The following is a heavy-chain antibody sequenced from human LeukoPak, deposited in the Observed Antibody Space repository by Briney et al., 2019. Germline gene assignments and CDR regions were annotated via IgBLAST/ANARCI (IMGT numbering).Heavy chain of an antibody. CDR2: ISYSGST. D-gene: IGHD4-17*01. CDR3: ARVGPQYTVSPYYFDS. V-gene: IGHV4-31*03. J-gene: IGHJ4*02. Sequence: SQTLSLTCTVSGGSISSGGYSWSWIRQYPGKGLEWIGHISYSGSTYLNPSLRSRLAISVDTSKNQFSLTMSSVTAADTAVFYCARVGPQYTVSPYYFDSWGQGTLVTVSS. CDR1: GGSISSGGYS.